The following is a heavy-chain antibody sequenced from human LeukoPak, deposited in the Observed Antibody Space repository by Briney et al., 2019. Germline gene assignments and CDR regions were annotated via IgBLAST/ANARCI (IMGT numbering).Heavy chain of an antibody. CDR2: ISSSSSYI. V-gene: IGHV3-21*01. Sequence: GGSLRLSCAASGFTFSSYSMNWVRQAPGKGLEWVSSISSSSSYIYYADSVKGRFTISRDNAKNSLYLHMNSLRAEDTAVYYCARDRINSAYYDSSGYLPDYWGQGTLVTVSS. CDR1: GFTFSSYS. D-gene: IGHD3-22*01. CDR3: ARDRINSAYYDSSGYLPDY. J-gene: IGHJ4*02.